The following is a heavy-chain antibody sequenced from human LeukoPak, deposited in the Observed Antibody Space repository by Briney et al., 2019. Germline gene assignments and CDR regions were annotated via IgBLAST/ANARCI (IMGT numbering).Heavy chain of an antibody. V-gene: IGHV1-18*01. D-gene: IGHD1-26*01. Sequence: ASVKVSCKASGYTFTRYGINWVRQAPGEGLEWMGWISAYNGDTIYAQKFQGRVTMTADTSTNTAYMDLRSLRSDDTAVYYCARASGHYYYYYMDVWAKGTTVTISS. CDR3: ARASGHYYYYYMDV. J-gene: IGHJ6*03. CDR1: GYTFTRYG. CDR2: ISAYNGDT.